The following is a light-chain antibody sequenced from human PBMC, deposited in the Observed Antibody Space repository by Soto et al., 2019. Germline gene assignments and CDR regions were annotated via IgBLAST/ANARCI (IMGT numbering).Light chain of an antibody. CDR3: ATWDSSLGIWV. CDR1: SSNIATLY. CDR2: DND. Sequence: QSVLTQPPSVSAAPGQRVTISCSATSSNIATLYASWYQHLPGTAPRLLIYDNDKRPSGIPDRFSGSRSGTSATLGITGLQTGDEADYYSATWDSSLGIWVFGGGTKLTVL. V-gene: IGLV1-51*01. J-gene: IGLJ3*02.